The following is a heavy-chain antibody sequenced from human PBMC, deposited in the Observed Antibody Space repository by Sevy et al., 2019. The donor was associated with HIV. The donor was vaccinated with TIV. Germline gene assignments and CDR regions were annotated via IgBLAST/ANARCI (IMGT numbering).Heavy chain of an antibody. V-gene: IGHV1-69*13. CDR1: GGIFRSYG. CDR2: IIPILGSV. Sequence: SVKVSCKASGGIFRSYGISWVRQAPGQGLEWMGGIIPILGSVNYEQKFQGRVTITADESTQTAYMELSSLRSEDTAVYYCARGGGNGWYYFDYWGQETLVTVSS. CDR3: ARGGGNGWYYFDY. D-gene: IGHD6-19*01. J-gene: IGHJ4*02.